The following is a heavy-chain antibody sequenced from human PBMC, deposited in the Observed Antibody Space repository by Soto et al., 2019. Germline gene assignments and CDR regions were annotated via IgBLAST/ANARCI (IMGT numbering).Heavy chain of an antibody. J-gene: IGHJ4*02. Sequence: GGSLRLSCAASGFTVSSNYMSWVRQAPGKGLEWVSVIYSGGSTYYADSVKGRFTISRDNSKNTLYLQMNSLRAEDTAVYYCATQPMVRGVRGGYWGQGTLVTVSS. D-gene: IGHD3-10*01. V-gene: IGHV3-53*01. CDR2: IYSGGST. CDR1: GFTVSSNY. CDR3: ATQPMVRGVRGGY.